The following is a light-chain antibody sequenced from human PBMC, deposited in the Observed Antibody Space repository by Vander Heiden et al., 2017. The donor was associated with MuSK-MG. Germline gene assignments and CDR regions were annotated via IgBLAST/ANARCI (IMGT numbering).Light chain of an antibody. Sequence: QSVLTQPRSSSVTPGRMVTISCSGSSSSIGSNTVSWYQPPPGTAPKLLMYSNNQRPSGVPDRFSGSKSGTSATLAISGLQSDDEADYYCATWDDSLNGPVFGGGTKLTVL. CDR2: SNN. J-gene: IGLJ3*02. V-gene: IGLV1-44*01. CDR1: SSSIGSNT. CDR3: ATWDDSLNGPV.